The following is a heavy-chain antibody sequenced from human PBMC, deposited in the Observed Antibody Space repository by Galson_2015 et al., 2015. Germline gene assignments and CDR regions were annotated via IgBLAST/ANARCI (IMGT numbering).Heavy chain of an antibody. CDR3: TRSESIVTRDYFYY. J-gene: IGHJ4*02. CDR2: IWYDGSNK. CDR1: GFTFSSFG. D-gene: IGHD4-11*01. V-gene: IGHV3-33*01. Sequence: SLRLSCAASGFTFSSFGIHWVRQAPGKGLEWVAVIWYDGSNKYYADSVKGRFTISKDNSKNTLDLQMNSLRAEDTAVYYCTRSESIVTRDYFYYWGQGTLVTVSS.